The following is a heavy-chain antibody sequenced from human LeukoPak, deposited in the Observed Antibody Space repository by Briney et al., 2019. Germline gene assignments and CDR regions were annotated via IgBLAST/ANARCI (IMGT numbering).Heavy chain of an antibody. CDR2: IYSGGST. J-gene: IGHJ3*02. CDR3: AKEGWDNWGNAFDI. CDR1: GFIVSSNY. D-gene: IGHD7-27*01. V-gene: IGHV3-53*01. Sequence: GGSLRLSCAASGFIVSSNYMSWVRQAPGKGLEWVSVIYSGGSTYYTDSVKGRFTISRDNSKNTVYLQMNSLRAEDTAMYFCAKEGWDNWGNAFDIWGQGTMVTVSS.